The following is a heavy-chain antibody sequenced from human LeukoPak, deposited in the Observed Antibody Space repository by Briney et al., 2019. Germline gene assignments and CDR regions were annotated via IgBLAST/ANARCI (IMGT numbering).Heavy chain of an antibody. Sequence: ASVKVSCKASGYTFTGYYMHWVRQAPGQGLEWMGWINPNSGGTNYAQKFQGRVTMTRDTSISTAYMELSRLRSDDTAVYYCARAGKEELLRFTSGHFDYWGQGTLVTVSS. D-gene: IGHD1-26*01. J-gene: IGHJ4*02. V-gene: IGHV1-2*02. CDR3: ARAGKEELLRFTSGHFDY. CDR2: INPNSGGT. CDR1: GYTFTGYY.